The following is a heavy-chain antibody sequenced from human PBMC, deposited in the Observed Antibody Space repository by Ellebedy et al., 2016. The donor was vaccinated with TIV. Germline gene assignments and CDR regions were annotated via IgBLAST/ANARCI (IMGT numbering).Heavy chain of an antibody. CDR1: GDSVFSNSAV. CDR3: ARDFTTVRGVMNPFDH. Sequence: SQTLSLTCXISGDSVFSNSAVWHWIRQSPSRGLEWLGRTYYRSKWYNDYAVSVKSRITFNPDTSKNQLSLQLNSVTPEDTAVYYCARDFTTVRGVMNPFDHWGQGILVTVSS. J-gene: IGHJ5*02. CDR2: TYYRSKWYN. V-gene: IGHV6-1*01. D-gene: IGHD3-10*01.